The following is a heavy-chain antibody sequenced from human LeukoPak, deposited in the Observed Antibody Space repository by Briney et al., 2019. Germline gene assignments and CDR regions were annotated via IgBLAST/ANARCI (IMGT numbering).Heavy chain of an antibody. J-gene: IGHJ4*02. CDR1: GGTFSSYA. V-gene: IGHV1-69*05. CDR3: ASRRELHHPFDY. CDR2: IIPIFGTA. D-gene: IGHD1-26*01. Sequence: ASVKVSCKASGGTFSSYAFSWVRQAPGQGLEWMGGIIPIFGTANYAQKFQGRVTITTDESTSTAYMELSSLRSEDTAVYYCASRRELHHPFDYWGQGTLVSVSS.